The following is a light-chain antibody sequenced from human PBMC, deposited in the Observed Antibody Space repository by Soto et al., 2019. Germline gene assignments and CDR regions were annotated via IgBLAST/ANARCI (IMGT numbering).Light chain of an antibody. CDR3: QQYNNWPPWT. Sequence: EIVMTQSPATLSVSPGERATLSCRASQSVSSNLAWYQQKPGQAPRLLIYGASTRDTGIPARFSGSGSGTEFTLTISSLQSEDFAFYYCQQYNNWPPWTVGQGTKVEIK. J-gene: IGKJ1*01. CDR1: QSVSSN. V-gene: IGKV3-15*01. CDR2: GAS.